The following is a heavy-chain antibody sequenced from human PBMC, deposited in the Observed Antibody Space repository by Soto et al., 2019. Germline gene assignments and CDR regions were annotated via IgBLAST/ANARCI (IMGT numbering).Heavy chain of an antibody. V-gene: IGHV2-5*02. CDR2: VYWDDSK. CDR3: AHCRGGVASF. CDR1: GFSLSTRDVG. D-gene: IGHD2-2*01. J-gene: IGHJ4*02. Sequence: QITLNESGPTLVKPTQTLTLTCTFSGFSLSTRDVGVGWIRQPPGEALEWLGVVYWDDSKTYSPSLESRPTITKDTSKNQVVLRMTKMDPVDTATYYCAHCRGGVASFWGQGTLVTVSS.